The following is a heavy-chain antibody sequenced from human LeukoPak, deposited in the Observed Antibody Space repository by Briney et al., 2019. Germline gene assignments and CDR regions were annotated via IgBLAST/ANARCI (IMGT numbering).Heavy chain of an antibody. V-gene: IGHV4-59*08. J-gene: IGHJ4*02. CDR2: IYYSGST. D-gene: IGHD3-3*01. CDR3: ASSRTIFGVVLYPDY. CDR1: GGSISSYY. Sequence: SETLSLTCTVSGGSISSYYWSWIRQPPGKGLEWIGYIYYSGSTNYNPSLKSRVTISVDTSKNQFSLKLSSVTAADTAVYYCASSRTIFGVVLYPDYWGQGTLVTVSS.